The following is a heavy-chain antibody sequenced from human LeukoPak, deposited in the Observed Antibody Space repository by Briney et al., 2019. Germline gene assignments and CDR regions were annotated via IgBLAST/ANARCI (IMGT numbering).Heavy chain of an antibody. CDR3: ARDRDWAFDY. D-gene: IGHD3-9*01. J-gene: IGHJ4*02. Sequence: GGSLRLSCAASGFTFRLYSMNWVRQAPGRGLEWVSYIRSSDGAIAYADSVKGRFTISRDDAKNSLYLQMNSLRDEDTAAYYCARDRDWAFDYWGQGTLITVSS. V-gene: IGHV3-48*02. CDR2: IRSSDGAI. CDR1: GFTFRLYS.